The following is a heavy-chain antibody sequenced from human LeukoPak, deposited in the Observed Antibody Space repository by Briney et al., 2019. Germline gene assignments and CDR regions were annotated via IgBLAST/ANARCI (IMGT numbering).Heavy chain of an antibody. V-gene: IGHV4-4*07. Sequence: PSETLSLICTVSGSISSYYWRWIRQSAGKGLEWIGRIYTSGSTNYSPSLKSRVTMSVDTSKNQFSLQLRSLTAADTAVYYCARGGGCSDTSCYNFDYWGQGTLVTVSS. CDR3: ARGGGCSDTSCYNFDY. CDR1: GSISSYY. CDR2: IYTSGST. D-gene: IGHD2-2*02. J-gene: IGHJ4*02.